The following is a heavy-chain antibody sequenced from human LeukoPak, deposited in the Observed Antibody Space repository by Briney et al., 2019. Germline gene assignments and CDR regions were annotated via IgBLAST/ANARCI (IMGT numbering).Heavy chain of an antibody. CDR1: GYTLTESS. D-gene: IGHD2-2*02. J-gene: IGHJ4*02. V-gene: IGHV1-24*01. CDR2: FDPEDGET. CDR3: ATGPFGSTSCYN. Sequence: ASVKVSCKVSGYTLTESSMHWVRQAPGKGLEWMGGFDPEDGETIYAQKFEGRVTMTEDTSTDTAYMELSSLRSEDTAVYYCATGPFGSTSCYNWGQGTLVTVSS.